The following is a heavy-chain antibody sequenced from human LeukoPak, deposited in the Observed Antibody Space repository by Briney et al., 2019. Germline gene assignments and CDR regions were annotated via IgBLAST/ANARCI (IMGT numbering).Heavy chain of an antibody. CDR1: GXTFSSHW. CDR2: ISTDGSRT. J-gene: IGHJ4*02. D-gene: IGHD1-26*01. Sequence: PGGSLRLSCAASGXTFSSHWVHWVRQAPGKGLVWVSRISTDGSRTNYADSVKGRFTISRDDAKNTLYLQMNSLRAEDTAVYYCARGGRSGIYAYYFDNWGQGTLVTVSS. CDR3: ARGGRSGIYAYYFDN. V-gene: IGHV3-74*01.